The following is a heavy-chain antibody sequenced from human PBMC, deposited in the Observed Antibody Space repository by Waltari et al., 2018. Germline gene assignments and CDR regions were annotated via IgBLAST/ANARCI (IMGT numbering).Heavy chain of an antibody. V-gene: IGHV3-23*01. CDR1: GFTFSTYS. D-gene: IGHD3-16*01. CDR2: ISGSSTGP. Sequence: EVQLLESGGGLVQPGGSLRLSCAASGFTFSTYSMSWVRQVPGKGLEWVSSISGSSTGPYYPDSVKGRFTISRDNSKNTLSLQMNRLRAEDTALYYCATFRGDYWGQGTLVTVAS. J-gene: IGHJ4*02. CDR3: ATFRGDY.